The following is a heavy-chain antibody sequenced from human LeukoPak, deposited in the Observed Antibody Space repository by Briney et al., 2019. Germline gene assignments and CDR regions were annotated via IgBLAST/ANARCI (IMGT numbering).Heavy chain of an antibody. CDR1: GFTFSSYA. D-gene: IGHD6-13*01. Sequence: GGSLRLSCAASGFTFSSYAMHWVRQAPGKGLEWVAVISYDGSNKYYADSVKGRFTISRDNSKNTLYLQMNSLRAEDTAVYYCARATVLNSSWGQGTMVTVSS. V-gene: IGHV3-30*04. J-gene: IGHJ3*01. CDR3: ARATVLNSS. CDR2: ISYDGSNK.